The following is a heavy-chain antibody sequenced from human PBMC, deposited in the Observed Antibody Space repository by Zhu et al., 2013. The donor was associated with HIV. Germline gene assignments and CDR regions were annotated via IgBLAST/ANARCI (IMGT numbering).Heavy chain of an antibody. CDR3: ARDHPDYSDSFDI. J-gene: IGHJ3*02. Sequence: QVQLQESGPGLVKPSETLSLTCTVSGGSVSSYYWIWVRQPPGKGLEWIGYVYYTGDTNYSPSLKSRVAISVDTSKNQFSLKLSSVTAADTALYYCARDHPDYSDSFDIWGLGTMVTVSS. CDR2: VYYTGDT. CDR1: GGSVSSYY. D-gene: IGHD5-12*01. V-gene: IGHV4-59*02.